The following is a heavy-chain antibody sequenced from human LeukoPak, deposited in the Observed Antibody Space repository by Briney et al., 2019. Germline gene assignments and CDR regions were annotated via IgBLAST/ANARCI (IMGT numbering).Heavy chain of an antibody. CDR2: ISSSGSTI. CDR1: GFTFSSYE. CDR3: AKAPVTTCRGAFCYPFDY. Sequence: GGSLRLSCAASGFTFSSYEMNWVRQAPGKGLEWVSYISSSGSTIYYADSVKGRFTISRDNAKNSLFLQMNRLRPEDAAVYYCAKAPVTTCRGAFCYPFDYWGLGTLVTVSS. V-gene: IGHV3-48*03. J-gene: IGHJ4*02. D-gene: IGHD2-15*01.